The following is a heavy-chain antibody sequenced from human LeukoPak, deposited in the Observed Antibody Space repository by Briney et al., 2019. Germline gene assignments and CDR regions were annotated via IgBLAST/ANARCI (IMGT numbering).Heavy chain of an antibody. Sequence: PGVSLSLSCGASGFTYCGCWMNWVRQAPRKGLECVSYITNSGKSKSYADSVKRRHTIYRDNTKNSLYLQMNGLRAEYAAVFFCARTRSRGYVTFDYWGQGILVTVSS. D-gene: IGHD3-22*01. CDR3: ARTRSRGYVTFDY. CDR1: GFTYCGCW. J-gene: IGHJ4*02. CDR2: ITNSGKSK. V-gene: IGHV3-48*01.